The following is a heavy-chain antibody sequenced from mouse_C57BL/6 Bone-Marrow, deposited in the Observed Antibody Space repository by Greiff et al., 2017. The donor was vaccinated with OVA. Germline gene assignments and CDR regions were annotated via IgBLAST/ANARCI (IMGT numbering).Heavy chain of an antibody. D-gene: IGHD2-2*01. CDR2: IDPANGNT. Sequence: EVQLQQSVAELVRPGASVKLSCTASGFNFKNTYMHWVKQRPEQGLEWIGRIDPANGNTKYAPKFQGKATITADTSSNTAYLQLSSLTSEDTAIYYCALWLPYFDYWGQGTTLTVSS. CDR3: ALWLPYFDY. J-gene: IGHJ2*01. V-gene: IGHV14-3*01. CDR1: GFNFKNTY.